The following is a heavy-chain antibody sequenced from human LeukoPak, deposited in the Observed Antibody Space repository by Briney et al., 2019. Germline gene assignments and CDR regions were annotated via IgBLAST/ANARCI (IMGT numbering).Heavy chain of an antibody. J-gene: IGHJ4*02. V-gene: IGHV1-8*01. CDR3: ARLVNRYRGCHGGCY. Sequence: ASVKVSCKASGYTFTSYDFNWVRQATGQGLEWMGCMNPNCDNTGYAQKFQGRVTMTRNTAISTAYMELSSLRSEDKAVYYCARLVNRYRGCHGGCYWGQGTLATVSS. CDR1: GYTFTSYD. CDR2: MNPNCDNT. D-gene: IGHD3-9*01.